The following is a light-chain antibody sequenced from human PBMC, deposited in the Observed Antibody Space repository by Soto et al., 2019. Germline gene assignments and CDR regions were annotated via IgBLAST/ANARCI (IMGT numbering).Light chain of an antibody. V-gene: IGLV4-69*01. J-gene: IGLJ2*01. CDR2: VNSDGSH. CDR1: SGHSNYA. CDR3: QTWGTGIQVV. Sequence: QSVLTQSPSASASLGASVKLTCTLSSGHSNYAIAWHQQQPEKGPRYLMKVNSDGSHNKGDEIPDRFSGSSSGAERYLTISSLQSEDEADYYCQTWGTGIQVVFGGGTKVTVL.